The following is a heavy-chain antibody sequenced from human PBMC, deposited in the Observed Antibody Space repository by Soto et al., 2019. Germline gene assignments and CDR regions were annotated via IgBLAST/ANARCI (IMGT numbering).Heavy chain of an antibody. CDR2: ISYYSGSI. D-gene: IGHD1-7*01. CDR3: AKSMGGTANCMDV. J-gene: IGHJ6*01. CDR1: GFRFDDYG. Sequence: EVQLVESGGGLVQPGRSLRLSCAASGFRFDDYGMHWVRQVQGKGLEWDSGISYYSGSIGYADSVKCRFTSSRDDAKKSLYLQMNSLRAEYTALYYCAKSMGGTANCMDVWGQGTTVTVSS. V-gene: IGHV3-9*01.